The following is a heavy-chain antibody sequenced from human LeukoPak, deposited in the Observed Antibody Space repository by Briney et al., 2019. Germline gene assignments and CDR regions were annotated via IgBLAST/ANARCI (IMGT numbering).Heavy chain of an antibody. Sequence: GGSLRLSCAASGFTFSSYSMNRVRQAPGKGLEWVSSISSSSTYIYYADSVKGRFTISRDNAKNSLYLQMNSLRAEDTAVYYCASDSSSPYWYFNLWGRGTLVTVSS. CDR1: GFTFSSYS. CDR3: ASDSSSPYWYFNL. CDR2: ISSSSTYI. J-gene: IGHJ2*01. V-gene: IGHV3-21*01.